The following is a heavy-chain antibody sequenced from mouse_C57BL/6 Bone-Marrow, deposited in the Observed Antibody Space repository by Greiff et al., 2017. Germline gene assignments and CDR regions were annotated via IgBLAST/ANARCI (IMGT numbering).Heavy chain of an antibody. CDR1: GFNIKNTY. CDR3: ASPITTLVATPFAY. V-gene: IGHV14-3*01. CDR2: IDPATGNT. Sequence: VQLPQSVAELVRPGASVKLSCTASGFNIKNTYMHWVKQRPEQGLEWLGRIDPATGNTKYAPTFQGKATITADTSSNTAYLQLSSLTSDDTAIYYCASPITTLVATPFAYWGKGTLVTVSA. D-gene: IGHD1-1*01. J-gene: IGHJ3*01.